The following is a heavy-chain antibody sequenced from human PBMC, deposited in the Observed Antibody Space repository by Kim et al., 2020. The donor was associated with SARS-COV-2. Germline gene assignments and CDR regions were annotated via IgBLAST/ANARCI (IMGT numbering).Heavy chain of an antibody. V-gene: IGHV3-48*03. Sequence: GWSLRLSCAASGFTFSSYEMNWVRQAPGKGLEWVSYISSSGSTIYYADSVKGRFTISRDNAKNSLYLQMNSLRAEDTAVYYCATESPETLDAFDIWGQGTMVTVSS. CDR2: ISSSGSTI. CDR1: GFTFSSYE. J-gene: IGHJ3*02. CDR3: ATESPETLDAFDI.